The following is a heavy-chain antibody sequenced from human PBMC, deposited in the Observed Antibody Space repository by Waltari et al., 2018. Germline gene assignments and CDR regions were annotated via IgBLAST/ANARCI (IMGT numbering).Heavy chain of an antibody. CDR3: ARDYCDRANCHGMDV. V-gene: IGHV3-30*04. D-gene: IGHD3-22*01. CDR1: DFTFSSFP. Sequence: QVQLVESGGGVVQPGGSVSLSCAASDFTFSSFPMHWVRQAPGKGLDWVAVISYNGRNIYYVDSVKGRFTISRDNSKKTLYMQMNSLTAEDTAVYYCARDYCDRANCHGMDVWGQGTTVTV. CDR2: ISYNGRNI. J-gene: IGHJ6*02.